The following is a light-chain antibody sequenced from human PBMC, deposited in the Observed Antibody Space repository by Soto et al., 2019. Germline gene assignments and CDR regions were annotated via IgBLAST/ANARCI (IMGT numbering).Light chain of an antibody. V-gene: IGKV3-15*01. CDR3: QQYNNGPTYT. Sequence: EIEMTQSPATLSVSPGERATLSCRASQSISSSLAWYQQKPGQAPRLLIYGASTRATGIPARFSGSGSGTEFTLTISGLQSEDFSVYYCQQYNNGPTYTFGQGTKLEIK. J-gene: IGKJ2*01. CDR2: GAS. CDR1: QSISSS.